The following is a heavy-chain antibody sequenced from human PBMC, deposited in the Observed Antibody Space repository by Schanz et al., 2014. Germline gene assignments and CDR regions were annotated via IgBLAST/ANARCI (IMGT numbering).Heavy chain of an antibody. D-gene: IGHD2-21*01. CDR1: GFTFSSYA. V-gene: IGHV3-30-3*01. CDR2: ISYDGRNK. CDR3: ARDLEGYDGGGGGCDP. Sequence: QVQLVESGGGVVQPGRSLRLSCAASGFTFSSYAMHWVRQAPGKGLEWVAVISYDGRNKYYADSVKGRFTISRDNSKNTLYLQMNSLRAEDTAVYYCARDLEGYDGGGGGCDPWGQGTLVNVSS. J-gene: IGHJ5*02.